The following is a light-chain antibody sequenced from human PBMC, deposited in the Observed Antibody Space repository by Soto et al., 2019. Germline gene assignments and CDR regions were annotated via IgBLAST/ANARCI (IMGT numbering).Light chain of an antibody. CDR1: QTVSGSY. CDR3: QQYVTSPWT. CDR2: GAS. V-gene: IGKV3-20*01. Sequence: EIVLTQSPGTLSLSPGERATLSCRASQTVSGSYLAWYQQKPGQAPRLLIYGASSRATGIPDRCSGSGSGIDFTLTISRLEPEDFAVYYCQQYVTSPWTLGQGTKLEIK. J-gene: IGKJ1*01.